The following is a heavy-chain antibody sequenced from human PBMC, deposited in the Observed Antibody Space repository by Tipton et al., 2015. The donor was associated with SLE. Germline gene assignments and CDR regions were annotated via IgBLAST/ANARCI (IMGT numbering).Heavy chain of an antibody. J-gene: IGHJ4*02. V-gene: IGHV3-43*01. Sequence: SLRLSCAASGFTFDDYTMHWIRQAPGKGLEWVSLISWDGGSTYYGDSVKGRFTISRDNSKNSLYLQMNSLRTEDTALYYCAKDQSYYDFWSGQFDYWGQGTLVTVSS. CDR3: AKDQSYYDFWSGQFDY. CDR1: GFTFDDYT. D-gene: IGHD3-3*01. CDR2: ISWDGGST.